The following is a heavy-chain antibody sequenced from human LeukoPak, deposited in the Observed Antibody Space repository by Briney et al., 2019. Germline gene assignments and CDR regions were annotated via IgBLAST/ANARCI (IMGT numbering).Heavy chain of an antibody. CDR1: GGSISSSSYY. CDR3: ARSSGWYAFGY. CDR2: IYYSGST. D-gene: IGHD6-19*01. J-gene: IGHJ4*02. V-gene: IGHV4-39*01. Sequence: SETLSLTCTVSGGSISSSSYYWGWIRQPPGKGLEWIGSIYYSGSTYYNPSLKSRVIISVDTSKNQFSLKLSSVTAADTAVYYCARSSGWYAFGYWGQGTLVTVSS.